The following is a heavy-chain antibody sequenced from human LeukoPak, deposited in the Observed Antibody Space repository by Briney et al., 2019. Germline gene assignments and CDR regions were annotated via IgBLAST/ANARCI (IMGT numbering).Heavy chain of an antibody. CDR1: GGSISSGSYY. Sequence: PSETLSLTCTVSGGSISSGSYYWSWIRQPAGKGLEWIGRIFASGSSNYNPSLKSRVTISVDTSKNQFSLKLTSVTAADTAAYYCARDSRGGYYYFDYWGQGTLVTVSS. D-gene: IGHD5-12*01. J-gene: IGHJ4*02. V-gene: IGHV4-61*02. CDR3: ARDSRGGYYYFDY. CDR2: IFASGSS.